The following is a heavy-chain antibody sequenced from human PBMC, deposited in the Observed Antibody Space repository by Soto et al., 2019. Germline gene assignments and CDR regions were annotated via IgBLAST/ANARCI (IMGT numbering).Heavy chain of an antibody. J-gene: IGHJ6*02. CDR2: INPSGGST. D-gene: IGHD3-3*01. Sequence: ASVKVSCKASGYTFTSYYMHWVRQAPGQGLEWMGIINPSGGSTSYAQKFQGRVTMTRDTSTSTVYMELSSLRSEDTAVYYCARGKDDFRSGYRIPTGYYGMDVWGQGTTVTVSS. V-gene: IGHV1-46*01. CDR1: GYTFTSYY. CDR3: ARGKDDFRSGYRIPTGYYGMDV.